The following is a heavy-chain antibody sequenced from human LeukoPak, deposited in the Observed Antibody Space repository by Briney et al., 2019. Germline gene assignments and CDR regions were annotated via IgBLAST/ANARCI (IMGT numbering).Heavy chain of an antibody. V-gene: IGHV1-69*13. J-gene: IGHJ4*02. Sequence: SVKVSCKASGGTFSSYAISWVRQAPGQGLEWMGGIIPIFGTANYAQKFQGRVTITADESTSTAYMELSSLRSDDTAVYYCARDRKWFGELLCLDYWGQGTLVTVSS. CDR2: IIPIFGTA. CDR1: GGTFSSYA. D-gene: IGHD3-10*01. CDR3: ARDRKWFGELLCLDY.